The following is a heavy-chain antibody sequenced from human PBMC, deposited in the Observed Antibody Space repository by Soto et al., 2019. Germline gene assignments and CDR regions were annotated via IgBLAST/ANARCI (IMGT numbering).Heavy chain of an antibody. CDR3: ARDRRPYYFDSSCYYPSWYLEY. Sequence: EGSLRLSCAASGFTFSSYSMHWVRQAPGKGREWVSSISSSSSYIYYADSVKGRFTISRDNAKNSLYLQMNSLRAEDTAVYYCARDRRPYYFDSSCYYPSWYLEYSGQGSVVTVSS. CDR2: ISSSSSYI. J-gene: IGHJ4*02. CDR1: GFTFSSYS. V-gene: IGHV3-21*01. D-gene: IGHD3-22*01.